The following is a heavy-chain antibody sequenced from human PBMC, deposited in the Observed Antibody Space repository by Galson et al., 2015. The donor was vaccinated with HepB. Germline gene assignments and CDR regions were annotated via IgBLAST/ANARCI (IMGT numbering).Heavy chain of an antibody. J-gene: IGHJ3*02. V-gene: IGHV3-33*01. Sequence: SLRLSCAASGFTFSSYGMHWVRQAPGKGLEWVAVIWYDGSNKYYADSVKGRFTISRDNSENTLYLQMSSLRAEDTAVYYCARGKYYYDSSGYSDAFDIWGQGTMVTVSS. CDR1: GFTFSSYG. CDR3: ARGKYYYDSSGYSDAFDI. D-gene: IGHD3-22*01. CDR2: IWYDGSNK.